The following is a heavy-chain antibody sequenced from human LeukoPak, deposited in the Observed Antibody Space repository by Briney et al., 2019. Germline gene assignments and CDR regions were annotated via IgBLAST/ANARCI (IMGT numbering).Heavy chain of an antibody. D-gene: IGHD1-26*01. J-gene: IGHJ3*02. CDR2: IYLGDPDT. Sequence: GESLKISCKGSEYSFTSYWIAWVRQMPGKGLEWMGIIYLGDPDTRYSPSFQGQVTISADKSISTAYLQWSSLKASDTAMYYCARPRSGTLRNAFDIWGQGTMVTVSS. CDR3: ARPRSGTLRNAFDI. CDR1: EYSFTSYW. V-gene: IGHV5-51*01.